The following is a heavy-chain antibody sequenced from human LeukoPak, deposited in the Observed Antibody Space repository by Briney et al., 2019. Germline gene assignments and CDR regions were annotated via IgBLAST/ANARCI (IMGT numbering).Heavy chain of an antibody. D-gene: IGHD6-19*01. CDR2: FDPEDGET. J-gene: IGHJ4*02. Sequence: ASVKVSCKVSGYTLTELSMHWVRQAPGKGLEWMGGFDPEDGETIYAQKFQGRVTMTEDTSTDTAYMELSSLRSEDTAVYYCAKRGYSSGWYDYWGQGTLATVSS. V-gene: IGHV1-24*01. CDR1: GYTLTELS. CDR3: AKRGYSSGWYDY.